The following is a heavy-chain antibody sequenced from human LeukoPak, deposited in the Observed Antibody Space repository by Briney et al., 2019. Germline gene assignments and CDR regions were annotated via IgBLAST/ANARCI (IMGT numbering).Heavy chain of an antibody. J-gene: IGHJ5*02. Sequence: SVKVSCKASGGTFSSYSISWVRQAPGQGLEWMGGIIPIFGTANYAQKFQGRVTITADESTSTAYMELSSLRSEDTAVYYCARGDSIRFLDGFDPWGQGTLVTVSS. CDR1: GGTFSSYS. CDR3: ARGDSIRFLDGFDP. V-gene: IGHV1-69*01. CDR2: IIPIFGTA. D-gene: IGHD3-3*01.